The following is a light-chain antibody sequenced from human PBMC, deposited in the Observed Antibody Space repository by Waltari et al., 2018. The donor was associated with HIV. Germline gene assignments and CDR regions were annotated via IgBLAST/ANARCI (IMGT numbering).Light chain of an antibody. CDR1: KSNIGKNI. CDR2: RND. CDR3: ASWDDNLRHWV. J-gene: IGLJ3*02. V-gene: IGLV1-47*01. Sequence: QPKMTQAPSASKTPGQRITMSCSGSKSNIGKNILYWYQQLPGAAPRLVMARNDRRPAGVPDRFSGTKSGTSAFLAITDLRLDDEATYVCASWDDNLRHWVFGGGTKLTVL.